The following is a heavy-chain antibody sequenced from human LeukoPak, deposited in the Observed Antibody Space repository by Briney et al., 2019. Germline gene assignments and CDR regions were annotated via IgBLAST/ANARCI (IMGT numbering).Heavy chain of an antibody. D-gene: IGHD3-10*01. V-gene: IGHV4-4*02. CDR2: IYHSGST. CDR3: ARIHDRGAYSREKWFDP. J-gene: IGHJ5*02. Sequence: SGTLSLTCAVSGGSISSSNWWSWVRQPPGKGLEWIGEIYHSGSTNYNPSLKSRVTISVDKSKNQFSLKLSSVTAADTAVYYCARIHDRGAYSREKWFDPWGQGTLVTVSS. CDR1: GGSISSSNW.